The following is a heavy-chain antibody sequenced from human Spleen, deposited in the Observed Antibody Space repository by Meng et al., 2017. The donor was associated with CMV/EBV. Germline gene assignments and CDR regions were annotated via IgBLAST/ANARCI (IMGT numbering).Heavy chain of an antibody. V-gene: IGHV3-7*01. CDR3: ARRYYYYGMDV. J-gene: IGHJ6*02. Sequence: GESLKISCAASGFTVSSNYMSWVRQAPGKGLEWVASIKEDGSEAFYVDSVKGRFTFSRDNAENSLYLQMNSLRAEDTAVYYCARRYYYYGMDVWGQGTTVTVSS. CDR1: GFTVSSNY. CDR2: IKEDGSEA.